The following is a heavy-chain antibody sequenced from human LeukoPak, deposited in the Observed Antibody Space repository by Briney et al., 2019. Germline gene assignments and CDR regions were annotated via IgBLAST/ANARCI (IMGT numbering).Heavy chain of an antibody. Sequence: GGSLRLSCAASGFTFSSYGMHWVRQAPGKGLEWVAAISYDGSIKFYAGSVKGRFTISRDNSKNTLYLQMNSLRAATTAAYYCAKDPQQYFDWPEGYFQHWGQGTLVTVSS. CDR2: ISYDGSIK. CDR3: AKDPQQYFDWPEGYFQH. V-gene: IGHV3-30*18. D-gene: IGHD3-9*01. J-gene: IGHJ1*01. CDR1: GFTFSSYG.